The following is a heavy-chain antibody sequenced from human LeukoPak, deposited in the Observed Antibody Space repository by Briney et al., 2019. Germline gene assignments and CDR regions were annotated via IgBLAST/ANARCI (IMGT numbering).Heavy chain of an antibody. Sequence: GFLRLSCAASGITASNFYMMWVRQAPGKGLEWVSYISNNDVTKYADSVRGRLTISRDNSKNILYLQMNSLRVEDTAMYWCASSVTTVGAYDYWGQGAPVTVSS. CDR1: GITASNFY. CDR2: ISNNDVT. J-gene: IGHJ4*02. D-gene: IGHD1-1*01. V-gene: IGHV3-53*01. CDR3: ASSVTTVGAYDY.